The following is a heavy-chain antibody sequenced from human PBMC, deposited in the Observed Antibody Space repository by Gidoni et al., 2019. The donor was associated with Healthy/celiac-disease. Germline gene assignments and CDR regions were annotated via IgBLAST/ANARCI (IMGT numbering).Heavy chain of an antibody. D-gene: IGHD3-22*01. CDR3: AKDRITMIYDYYYMDV. J-gene: IGHJ6*03. CDR2: ISYDGSNK. Sequence: QVQLVESGGGVVQPGRSLRLSCAASGFPFSSYGMHWVRQAPGKGLEWVAVISYDGSNKYYADSVKGRFTISRDNSKNTLYLQMNSLRAEDTAVYYCAKDRITMIYDYYYMDVWGKGTTVTVSS. CDR1: GFPFSSYG. V-gene: IGHV3-30*18.